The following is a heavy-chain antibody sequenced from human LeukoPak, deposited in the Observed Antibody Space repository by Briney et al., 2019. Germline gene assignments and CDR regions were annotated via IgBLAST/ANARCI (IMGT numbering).Heavy chain of an antibody. D-gene: IGHD3-3*01. CDR1: GFTFSSYS. J-gene: IGHJ4*02. CDR2: ISSSSTI. Sequence: PGGSLRLSCAASGFTFSSYSMNWVRQAPGKGLEWVSYISSSSTIYYADSVKGRFTISRDNAKNSLYLQMNSLRAEDTAVYYCARVPGAEITYYDFWSGYYREYYFDYWGQGTLVTVSS. V-gene: IGHV3-48*01. CDR3: ARVPGAEITYYDFWSGYYREYYFDY.